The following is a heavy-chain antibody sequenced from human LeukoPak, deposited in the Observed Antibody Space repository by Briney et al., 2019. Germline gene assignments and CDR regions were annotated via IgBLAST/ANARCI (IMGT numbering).Heavy chain of an antibody. CDR3: ASRTTVTTGFDY. D-gene: IGHD4-17*01. CDR1: RGTFSSYA. V-gene: IGHV1-69*06. J-gene: IGHJ4*02. CDR2: IIPIFGTA. Sequence: SVKVSCKASRGTFSSYAINWVRQAPGQGLEWMGGIIPIFGTANYAQKFQGRVTITADKSTSTAYMELSSLRSEDTAVYYCASRTTVTTGFDYWGQGTLVTVSS.